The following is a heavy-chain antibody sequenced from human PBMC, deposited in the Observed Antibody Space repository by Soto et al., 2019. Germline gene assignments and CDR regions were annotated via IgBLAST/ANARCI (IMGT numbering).Heavy chain of an antibody. Sequence: QLQLQESGPGLVKPSETLSLTCTVSGGSISSSSYYWGWIRQPPGKGLEWIGSIYYSGSTYYNPSLKSRVTISVDTSKNQFSLKLSSVTAADTAVYYCARQEWITYSPDYWGQGTLVTVSS. J-gene: IGHJ4*02. CDR3: ARQEWITYSPDY. D-gene: IGHD3-3*01. V-gene: IGHV4-39*01. CDR1: GGSISSSSYY. CDR2: IYYSGST.